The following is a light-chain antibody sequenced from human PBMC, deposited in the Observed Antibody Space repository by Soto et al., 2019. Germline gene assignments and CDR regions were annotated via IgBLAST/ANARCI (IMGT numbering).Light chain of an antibody. CDR3: SSFTTSTTYV. CDR2: DVS. CDR1: SSDIGGYNS. Sequence: QSVLTQPASVSGSPGQSITISCTGTSSDIGGYNSVSWYQQHPGKAPQLMIFDVSRRPSGVSNRFSGSMSANTASLTISGLQTEDEAGYYCSSFTTSTTYVFGTGTKVTAL. V-gene: IGLV2-14*03. J-gene: IGLJ1*01.